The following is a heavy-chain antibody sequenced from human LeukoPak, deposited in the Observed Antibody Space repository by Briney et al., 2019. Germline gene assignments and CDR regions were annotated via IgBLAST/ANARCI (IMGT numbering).Heavy chain of an antibody. CDR1: GYTFTSYD. Sequence: ASVKVSCKASGYTFTSYDINWVRQATGQGLEWMGWVNPNSGNAGYAQKFQGRVTMTRNTSISTAYMELSSLRSEDTAVYYCARGQRIAVAGTGRYYYYMDVWGKGTTVTVSS. CDR2: VNPNSGNA. V-gene: IGHV1-8*01. J-gene: IGHJ6*03. D-gene: IGHD6-19*01. CDR3: ARGQRIAVAGTGRYYYYMDV.